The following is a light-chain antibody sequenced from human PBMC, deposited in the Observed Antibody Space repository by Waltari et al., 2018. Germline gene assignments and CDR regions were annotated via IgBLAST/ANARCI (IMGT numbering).Light chain of an antibody. CDR1: QSVAGKSTNKNY. J-gene: IGKJ1*01. Sequence: DIVMTQSPDSLAVSLGERATINCKSSQSVAGKSTNKNYIAWYQQKPGQPPKLHFYCASTRESGVPARFRGSESGTNFTLTSTSLQAEDVALYYCQQYYTTPTWTFGQGTKVEIK. CDR3: QQYYTTPTWT. CDR2: CAS. V-gene: IGKV4-1*01.